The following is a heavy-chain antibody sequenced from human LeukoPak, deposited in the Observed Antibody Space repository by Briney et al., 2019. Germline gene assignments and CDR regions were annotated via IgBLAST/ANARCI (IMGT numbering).Heavy chain of an antibody. CDR1: GFTFSSYS. J-gene: IGHJ4*02. CDR3: ARVRAARFPDYFDY. CDR2: TSSSSSYI. D-gene: IGHD6-6*01. V-gene: IGHV3-21*01. Sequence: GGSLRLSCAASGFTFSSYSMNWVRQAPGKGLEWVSSTSSSSSYIYYADSVKGRFTISRDNAKNSLYLQMNSLRAEDTAVYYCARVRAARFPDYFDYWGQGTLVTVSS.